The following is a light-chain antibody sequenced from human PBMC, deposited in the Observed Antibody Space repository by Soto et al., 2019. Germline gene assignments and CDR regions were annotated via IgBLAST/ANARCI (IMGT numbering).Light chain of an antibody. V-gene: IGKV3-15*01. CDR2: GAS. CDR1: QSISSN. J-gene: IGKJ2*02. Sequence: EIVMTQSPATLAVSPGERATLSCRASQSISSNLAWYQQKPGQAPSLLLYGASTRATGIPARFSGSGSGTDFTLTISRLQSEDFATYYCQQSDSTPRTFCQGTKLEIK. CDR3: QQSDSTPRT.